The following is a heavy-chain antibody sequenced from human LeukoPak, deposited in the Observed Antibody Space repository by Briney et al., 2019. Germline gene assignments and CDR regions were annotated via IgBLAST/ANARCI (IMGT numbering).Heavy chain of an antibody. CDR2: ISSSSSVI. Sequence: GALRLSCAASGSTFSSYSMNWVRQAPGKGLEWVSYISSSSSVIYYVDSVKGRFAISRDNAKNSLYLQMNSLRAEDTAVYYCARDSGDAFDIWGQGTMVTVSS. D-gene: IGHD3-10*01. CDR1: GSTFSSYS. J-gene: IGHJ3*02. V-gene: IGHV3-48*04. CDR3: ARDSGDAFDI.